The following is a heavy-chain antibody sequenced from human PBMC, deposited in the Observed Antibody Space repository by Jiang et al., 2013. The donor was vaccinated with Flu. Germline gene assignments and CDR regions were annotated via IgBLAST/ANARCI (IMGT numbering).Heavy chain of an antibody. CDR2: INPSGGST. CDR1: GYTFTSYY. D-gene: IGHD2-2*01. J-gene: IGHJ6*04. CDR3: ARGPGSSDYYYYGMDV. Sequence: GAEVKKPGASVKVSCKASGYTFTSYYMHWVRQAPGQGLEWMGIINPSGGSTSYAQKFQGRVTMTRDTSTSTVYMELSSLRSEDTAVYYCARGPGSSDYYYYGMDVWGKGTTVTVS. V-gene: IGHV1-46*01.